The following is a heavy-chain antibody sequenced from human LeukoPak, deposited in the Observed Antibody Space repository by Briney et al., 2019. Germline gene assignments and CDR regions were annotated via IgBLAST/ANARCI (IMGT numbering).Heavy chain of an antibody. D-gene: IGHD6-13*01. J-gene: IGHJ4*02. CDR2: IIPISGTA. Sequence: ASVKVSCKASGGTFSTYAISWVRQAPGQGLEWMGGIIPISGTANYAQKFQGRVTITADESTSTAYMELSSLRSEDTAVYYCAREAAAGTSFWDYWGQGTLVTVSS. CDR1: GGTFSTYA. V-gene: IGHV1-69*13. CDR3: AREAAAGTSFWDY.